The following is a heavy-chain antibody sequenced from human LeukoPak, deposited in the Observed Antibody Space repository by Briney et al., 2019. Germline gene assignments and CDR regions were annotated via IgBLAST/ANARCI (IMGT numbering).Heavy chain of an antibody. V-gene: IGHV3-74*01. D-gene: IGHD2-15*01. Sequence: PGGSLRLSCAASGFTLSSYLMHWVRPAPGKGLEWVSRINGDGTTTNYADSVKGRFTISRDNAKNTLYLEMNSLRAEDTAVYYCSRRVDATRWFDPWGQGTLVTVSS. CDR2: INGDGTTT. J-gene: IGHJ5*02. CDR1: GFTLSSYL. CDR3: SRRVDATRWFDP.